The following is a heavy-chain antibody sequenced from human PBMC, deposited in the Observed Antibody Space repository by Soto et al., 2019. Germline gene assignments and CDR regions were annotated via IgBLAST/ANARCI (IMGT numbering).Heavy chain of an antibody. D-gene: IGHD2-15*01. V-gene: IGHV4-59*08. CDR1: GVSISSYY. J-gene: IGHJ4*02. CDR3: ARRYGGTFDY. CDR2: IYYSGST. Sequence: SETLSLNCTVSGVSISSYYWSWIRQPPGKGLEWIGYIYYSGSTNYIPSLKSRVTISVDTSKNQFSLKLSSLTAADTAVYYCARRYGGTFDYWGQGTLVTVSS.